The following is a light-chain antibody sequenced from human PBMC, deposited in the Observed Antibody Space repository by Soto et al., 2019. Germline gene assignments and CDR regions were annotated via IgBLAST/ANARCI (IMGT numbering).Light chain of an antibody. V-gene: IGKV1-5*03. CDR2: KAS. J-gene: IGKJ4*01. CDR3: QKYNTSPLT. Sequence: DIQMTQSPSTLSASVGDRATITCRASQTISSWLAWYQQKPGKAPKLLIYKASNLEGGVPSRFSGNGSGTELNITISSLQPDDFANYYCQKYNTSPLTLGGGTRVTIK. CDR1: QTISSW.